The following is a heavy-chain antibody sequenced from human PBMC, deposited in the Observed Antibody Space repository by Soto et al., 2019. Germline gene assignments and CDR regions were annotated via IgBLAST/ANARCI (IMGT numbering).Heavy chain of an antibody. CDR2: IYYSGST. D-gene: IGHD3-22*01. J-gene: IGHJ4*02. Sequence: SETLSLTCTVSGGSISSGGYYWSWIRQHPGKGLEWIGYIYYSGSTYYNPSLKSRVTISVDTSKNQFSLKLSSVTAADTAVYYCARATRRPTYYYDSSGYPLDYWGQGTLVTVSS. CDR3: ARATRRPTYYYDSSGYPLDY. V-gene: IGHV4-31*03. CDR1: GGSISSGGYY.